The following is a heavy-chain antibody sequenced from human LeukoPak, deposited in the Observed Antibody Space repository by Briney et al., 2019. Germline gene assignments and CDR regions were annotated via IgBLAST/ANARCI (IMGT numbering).Heavy chain of an antibody. J-gene: IGHJ6*03. CDR3: ARDHYDSSGYYGRGGFYYMDV. CDR2: IYASGST. Sequence: SETLSLTCTVSGGSISSSSYYWGWIRQPAGKGLEWIGRIYASGSTNYNPSLKSRVTISVDKSKNQFSLKLSSVTAADTAVYYCARDHYDSSGYYGRGGFYYMDVWGKGTTVTVSS. D-gene: IGHD3-22*01. V-gene: IGHV4-61*02. CDR1: GGSISSSSYY.